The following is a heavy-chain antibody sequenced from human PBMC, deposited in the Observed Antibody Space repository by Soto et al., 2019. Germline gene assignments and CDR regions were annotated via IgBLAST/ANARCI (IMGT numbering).Heavy chain of an antibody. D-gene: IGHD7-27*01. CDR2: IYYSGST. J-gene: IGHJ1*01. Sequence: PSETLSLTCTVSGVSLSSYYWSLIRQPPGKGLEWIGYIYYSGSTNYNPSLKSRVTISVDTSKNQFSLKLSSVTTADTAVYYCARGWGGYFQHWGQGTLVTVSS. CDR3: ARGWGGYFQH. CDR1: GVSLSSYY. V-gene: IGHV4-59*01.